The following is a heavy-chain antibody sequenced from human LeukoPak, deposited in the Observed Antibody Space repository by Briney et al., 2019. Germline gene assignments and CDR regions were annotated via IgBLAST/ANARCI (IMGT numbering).Heavy chain of an antibody. V-gene: IGHV3-23*01. Sequence: GGSLRLSCAASGFTFSSYDTNWVRQAPGKGLEWVSAISRSGGITYYADSVKGRFTISRDNSKNTLYLQMNSLRADDTAVYYCAKDGGSYTGYFDYWGQGTLVTVSS. CDR2: ISRSGGIT. D-gene: IGHD1-26*01. J-gene: IGHJ4*02. CDR1: GFTFSSYD. CDR3: AKDGGSYTGYFDY.